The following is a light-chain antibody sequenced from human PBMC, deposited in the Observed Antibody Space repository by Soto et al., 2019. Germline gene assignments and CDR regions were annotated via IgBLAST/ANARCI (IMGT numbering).Light chain of an antibody. CDR2: KAS. V-gene: IGKV1-5*03. Sequence: DIPMTQSPSTLSASVGDRVTFTCRASQSISTWLAWYRQKPGKAPKLLIYKASSLEGGVPSRFSGSGSGTEFTLTISSLQPDDFATYYCQQYLNRWTFGQGTKVQIK. CDR3: QQYLNRWT. CDR1: QSISTW. J-gene: IGKJ1*01.